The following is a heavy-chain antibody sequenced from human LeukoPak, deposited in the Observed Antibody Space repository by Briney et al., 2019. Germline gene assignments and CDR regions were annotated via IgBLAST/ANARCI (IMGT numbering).Heavy chain of an antibody. Sequence: GRSLRLSCAASGFTFSSYGMHWVRQAPGKGLECVAVISYDGSNKYYADSVKGRFTISRDTSKNTLYLQMNSLRAEDTAVYYCAKARDIVVVVAPLWFDPWGQGTLVTVSS. V-gene: IGHV3-30*18. CDR3: AKARDIVVVVAPLWFDP. CDR1: GFTFSSYG. D-gene: IGHD2-15*01. J-gene: IGHJ5*02. CDR2: ISYDGSNK.